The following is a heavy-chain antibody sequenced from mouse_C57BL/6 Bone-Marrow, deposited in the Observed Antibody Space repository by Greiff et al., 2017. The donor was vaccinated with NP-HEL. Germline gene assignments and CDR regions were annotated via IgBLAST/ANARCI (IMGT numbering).Heavy chain of an antibody. D-gene: IGHD2-4*01. CDR1: GYTFTSYW. CDR2: INPSNGGT. V-gene: IGHV1-53*01. Sequence: VQLQQPGTELVKPGASVKLSCKASGYTFTSYWMHWVKQRPGQGLEWIGNINPSNGGTNYNEKFQSKATLTVDKSSSTAYMQLSSLTSEDSAVYYCARYDYDLYWYFDVWGTGTTVTVSS. CDR3: ARYDYDLYWYFDV. J-gene: IGHJ1*03.